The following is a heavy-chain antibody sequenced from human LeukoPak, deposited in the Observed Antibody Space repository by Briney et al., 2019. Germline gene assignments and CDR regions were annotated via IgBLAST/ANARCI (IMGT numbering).Heavy chain of an antibody. Sequence: GGSLRLSCAASGFTFSSYSMNWVRQAPGKGLESVSSISTRSTSIYYADSVKGRFTISRDNAKNTLYLQMNSLRAEDTAVYYCARENTIFGVVQYYFDYWGQGTLVTVSS. CDR2: ISTRSTSI. J-gene: IGHJ4*02. D-gene: IGHD3-3*01. V-gene: IGHV3-21*01. CDR1: GFTFSSYS. CDR3: ARENTIFGVVQYYFDY.